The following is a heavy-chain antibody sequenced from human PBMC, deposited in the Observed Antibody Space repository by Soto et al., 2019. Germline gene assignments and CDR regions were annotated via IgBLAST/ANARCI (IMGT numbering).Heavy chain of an antibody. D-gene: IGHD3-22*01. CDR3: ARAHTMMILDRFDP. J-gene: IGHJ5*02. V-gene: IGHV3-33*01. CDR2: IWFDGSKK. Sequence: GGSLRLSCAASGFKFRNYAIHWVRQGPGKGLEWLAVIWFDGSKKYYADSVKGRFTISRDNSKNTVYLDMNSLTADDSGVFYCARAHTMMILDRFDPWGHGTLVTVS. CDR1: GFKFRNYA.